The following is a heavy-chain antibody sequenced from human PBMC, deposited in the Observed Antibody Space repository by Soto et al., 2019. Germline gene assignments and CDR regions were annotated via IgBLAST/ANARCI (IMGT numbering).Heavy chain of an antibody. V-gene: IGHV3-23*01. J-gene: IGHJ6*02. CDR2: ISGSGGST. Sequence: GGSLRLSCEVSGLSFSSSWMSWVRQAPGKGLEWVSAISGSGGSTYYADSVKGRFTISRDNSKNTLYLQMNSLRAEDTAVYYCAKDDRLRPHNLNYDFWSGYPTPYGMDGWAQRTTVTVS. D-gene: IGHD3-3*01. CDR3: AKDDRLRPHNLNYDFWSGYPTPYGMDG. CDR1: GLSFSSSW.